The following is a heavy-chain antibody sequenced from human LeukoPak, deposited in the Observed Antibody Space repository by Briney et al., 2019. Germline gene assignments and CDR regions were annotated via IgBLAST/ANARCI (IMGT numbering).Heavy chain of an antibody. D-gene: IGHD5-12*01. CDR3: ARRRVYSGSGEFDF. Sequence: SETLSLTCTVSGGSINNDDSYWSWIRQPPGKGLEWIGYIHYSGTTNYNPSLKSRVTISLDTSRNQFSLKLRSVTTADTAVYYCARRRVYSGSGEFDFWGQGTLVTVSS. CDR1: GGSINNDDSY. J-gene: IGHJ4*02. CDR2: IHYSGTT. V-gene: IGHV4-61*08.